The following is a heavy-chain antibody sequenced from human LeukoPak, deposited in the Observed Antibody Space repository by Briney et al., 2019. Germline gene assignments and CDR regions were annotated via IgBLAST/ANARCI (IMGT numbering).Heavy chain of an antibody. CDR2: ISSIGTSI. D-gene: IGHD3-10*01. CDR3: ARTYGSGTYWDY. Sequence: GGSLRLSCAASGFTVSINYMNWVRQAPGKGLEGVSYISSIGTSIYYADSVKGRFTISRDNAKNSLYLQMNSLRVEDTAVYYCARTYGSGTYWDYWGQGTLVTVSS. J-gene: IGHJ4*02. V-gene: IGHV3-48*03. CDR1: GFTVSINY.